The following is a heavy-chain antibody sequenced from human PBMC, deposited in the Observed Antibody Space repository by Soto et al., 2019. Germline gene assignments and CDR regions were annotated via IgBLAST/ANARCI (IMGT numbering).Heavy chain of an antibody. D-gene: IGHD3-3*01. CDR3: ARAIPRDYYFWSSYSQFSCFEL. J-gene: IGHJ5*02. CDR1: SGSISSSNW. Sequence: SETLSLTCAVSSGSISSSNWWSWVRQPPGKGLEWIGEIYHSGSTNYNPSLKSRVTISVDKSKNQFSLKLSSVTAADTAVYYCARAIPRDYYFWSSYSQFSCFELWCQALLVTVSS. CDR2: IYHSGST. V-gene: IGHV4-4*02.